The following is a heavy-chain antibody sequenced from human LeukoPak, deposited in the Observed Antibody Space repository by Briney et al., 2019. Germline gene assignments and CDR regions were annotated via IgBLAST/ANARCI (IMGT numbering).Heavy chain of an antibody. CDR3: ARGAAAPNY. V-gene: IGHV4-61*02. CDR1: GGSISSGSYY. CDR2: IYTSGST. Sequence: SETLSLTCTVSGGSISSGSYYWSWIRQPAGKGLEWIGRIYTSGSTNYNPSLKSRVTLSVDTSKNQFSLKLSSVTAADTAVYYRARGAAAPNYWGQGTLVTVSS. J-gene: IGHJ4*02. D-gene: IGHD6-13*01.